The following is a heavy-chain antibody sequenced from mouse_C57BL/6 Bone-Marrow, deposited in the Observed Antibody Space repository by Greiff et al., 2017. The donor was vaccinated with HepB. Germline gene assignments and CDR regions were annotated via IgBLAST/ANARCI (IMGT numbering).Heavy chain of an antibody. Sequence: QVQLQQPGAELVKPGASVKLSCKASGYTFTSYWMQWVKQRPGQGLEWIGEIDPSDSYTNYTQKFKGKATLTVDTSSSTAYMQLSSLTSEDSAVYYCASKGPDDYWGQGTTLTVSS. V-gene: IGHV1-50*01. CDR3: ASKGPDDY. CDR1: GYTFTSYW. J-gene: IGHJ2*01. CDR2: IDPSDSYT.